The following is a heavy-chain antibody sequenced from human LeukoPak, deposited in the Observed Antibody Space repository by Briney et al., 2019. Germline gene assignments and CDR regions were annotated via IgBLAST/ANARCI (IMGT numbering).Heavy chain of an antibody. D-gene: IGHD1-7*01. V-gene: IGHV1-24*01. Sequence: ASVKVSCKVSGYTLTELSMHWVRQAPGKGLEWMGGFDPEDGETIYAQKFQGRVTMTEDTPTDTAYMELSSLRSEDTAVYYCATEFGNWNYEGDWGQGTLVTVSS. CDR1: GYTLTELS. CDR3: ATEFGNWNYEGD. CDR2: FDPEDGET. J-gene: IGHJ4*02.